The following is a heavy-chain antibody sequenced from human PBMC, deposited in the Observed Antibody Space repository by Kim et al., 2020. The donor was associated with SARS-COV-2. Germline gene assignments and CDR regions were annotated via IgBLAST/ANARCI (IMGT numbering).Heavy chain of an antibody. CDR3: ARDQWLAFDY. V-gene: IGHV4-59*01. CDR1: GGSISSYY. CDR2: IYYSGST. J-gene: IGHJ4*02. D-gene: IGHD6-19*01. Sequence: SETLSLTCTVSGGSISSYYWSWIRQPPGKGLEWIGYIYYSGSTNYNPSLKSRVTISVDTSKNQFSLKLSSVTAADTAVYYCARDQWLAFDYWGQGTLVTVSS.